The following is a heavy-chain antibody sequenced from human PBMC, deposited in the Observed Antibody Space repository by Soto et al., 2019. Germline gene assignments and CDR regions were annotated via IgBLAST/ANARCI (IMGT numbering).Heavy chain of an antibody. D-gene: IGHD6-13*01. CDR2: ISSSGGTT. J-gene: IGHJ4*02. CDR1: GFTFSSYA. V-gene: IGHV3-23*01. Sequence: PGGSLRLSCAASGFTFSSYAMSWVRQAPGKGLEWVSVISSSGGTTYSADSVKGRFTISRDNSRNTLYLQMNSLRAEDTAVYYCARSGPIGSSWYLFPEFDYWGQGTLVTVSS. CDR3: ARSGPIGSSWYLFPEFDY.